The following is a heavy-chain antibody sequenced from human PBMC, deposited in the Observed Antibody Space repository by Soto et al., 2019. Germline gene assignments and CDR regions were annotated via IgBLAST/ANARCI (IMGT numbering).Heavy chain of an antibody. CDR3: AKGGYYDSSGQTLYYYYGMDV. CDR2: ISGSGGST. CDR1: GFTFSSYA. D-gene: IGHD3-22*01. Sequence: GGSMRLPCAASGFTFSSYAMSWVRQAPGKGLEWVSAISGSGGSTYYADSVKGRFTISRDNSKNTLYLQMNSLRAEDTAVYYCAKGGYYDSSGQTLYYYYGMDVWGQGTTVTVSS. J-gene: IGHJ6*02. V-gene: IGHV3-23*01.